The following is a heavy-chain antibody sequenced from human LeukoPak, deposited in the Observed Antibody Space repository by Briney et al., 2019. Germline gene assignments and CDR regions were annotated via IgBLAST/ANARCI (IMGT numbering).Heavy chain of an antibody. CDR2: INPSGGST. J-gene: IGHJ4*02. V-gene: IGHV1-46*02. D-gene: IGHD4-23*01. CDR1: GYTFNSYY. Sequence: VASVKVSCKASGYTFNSYYMHWVRQAPGQGLEWMGIINPSGGSTSYAQKFQGRVTMTRDTSTSTVYMELSSLRSEDTAVYYCAREDYGGNSLGYWGQGTLVTVSS. CDR3: AREDYGGNSLGY.